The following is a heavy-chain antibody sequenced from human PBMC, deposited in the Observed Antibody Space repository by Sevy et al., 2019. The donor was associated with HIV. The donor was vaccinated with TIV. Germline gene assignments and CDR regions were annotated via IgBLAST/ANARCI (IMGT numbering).Heavy chain of an antibody. V-gene: IGHV4-59*01. D-gene: IGHD3-22*01. J-gene: IGHJ4*02. CDR3: AGAPYFYDSSGYYYVYYFDY. Sequence: SETLSLTCTVSGGSISSYYWSWIRQPPGKGLEWIGYIYYSGSTNYKPSLKSRVTISVDTSKHQFSLKLSSVTAADTAVYYCAGAPYFYDSSGYYYVYYFDYWGQGTLVTVSS. CDR2: IYYSGST. CDR1: GGSISSYY.